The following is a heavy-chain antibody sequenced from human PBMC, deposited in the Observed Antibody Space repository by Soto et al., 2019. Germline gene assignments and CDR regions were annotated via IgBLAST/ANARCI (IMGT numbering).Heavy chain of an antibody. D-gene: IGHD2-2*01. Sequence: PGGSLRLSCAASGFTFSSYGMHWVRQAPGKGLEWVAVIWYDGSNKYYADSVKGRFTISRDNSKNTLYLQMNSLRAEDTAVYYCARGTGEYQLIGGWFDPWGQGTLVTVSS. CDR1: GFTFSSYG. CDR3: ARGTGEYQLIGGWFDP. CDR2: IWYDGSNK. V-gene: IGHV3-33*01. J-gene: IGHJ5*02.